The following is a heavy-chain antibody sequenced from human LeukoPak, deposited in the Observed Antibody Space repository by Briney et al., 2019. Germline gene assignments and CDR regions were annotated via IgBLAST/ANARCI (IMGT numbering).Heavy chain of an antibody. CDR3: AKWTMAVYYFDY. Sequence: GGSLRLSCAASGFTFSTYAMNWVRQAPGKGLEWVSVISGSGGSTYYADSVKGRFTISRANLKNTLYLQMNSLRAEDTAVYYCAKWTMAVYYFDYWGQGTLVTVSS. V-gene: IGHV3-23*01. D-gene: IGHD4/OR15-4a*01. CDR2: ISGSGGST. CDR1: GFTFSTYA. J-gene: IGHJ4*02.